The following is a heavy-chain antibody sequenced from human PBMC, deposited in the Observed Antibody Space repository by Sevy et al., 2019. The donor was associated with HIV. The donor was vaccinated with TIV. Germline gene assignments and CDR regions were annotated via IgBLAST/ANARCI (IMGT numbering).Heavy chain of an antibody. CDR2: ISATGGGT. CDR1: GFTFNTHA. J-gene: IGHJ3*01. V-gene: IGHV3-23*01. D-gene: IGHD3-22*01. CDR3: AKALNPALESMIEVIFRTLKGFDV. Sequence: GGSLRLSCAASGFTFNTHAMNWVRQAPGKGLEWVSGISATGGGTYYTDSVKGRFTDARANSQDTLYLQMNSLTADDTAIYYCAKALNPALESMIEVIFRTLKGFDVWGQGTMVTVSS.